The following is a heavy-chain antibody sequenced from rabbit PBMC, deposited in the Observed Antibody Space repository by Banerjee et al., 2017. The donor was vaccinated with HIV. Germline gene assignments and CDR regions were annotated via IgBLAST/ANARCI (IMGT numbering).Heavy chain of an antibody. CDR3: ARAGDYDYTYGYAGYPM. D-gene: IGHD6-1*01. V-gene: IGHV1S40*01. CDR1: GFSFSSDYD. CDR2: IYTGGSAIT. Sequence: QSLEESGGDLVKPGASLTLTCKASGFSFSSDYDMCWVRQAPGKGLEWIGCIYTGGSAITPYASWAKGRFTISKTSSTTATLQMTSLTAADTATYFCARAGDYDYTYGYAGYPMWGPGTLVTVS. J-gene: IGHJ4*01.